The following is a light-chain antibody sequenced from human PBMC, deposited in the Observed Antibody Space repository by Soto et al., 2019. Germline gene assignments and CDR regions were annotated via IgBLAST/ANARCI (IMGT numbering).Light chain of an antibody. V-gene: IGLV4-60*02. CDR2: LEGSGSY. Sequence: HPVLTQSSSVSASPGYSAKLTCTLSRVQSTYIIACHQQQAGKAPRYLMKLEGSGSYNKGSGIPDRFSGSSSGADRYLTISVLQFEDEADYYCATWDTSVMVFGGGTKLTVL. CDR3: ATWDTSVMV. CDR1: RVQSTYI. J-gene: IGLJ2*01.